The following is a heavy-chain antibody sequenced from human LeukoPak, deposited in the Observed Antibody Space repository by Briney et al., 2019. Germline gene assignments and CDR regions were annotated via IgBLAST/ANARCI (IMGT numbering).Heavy chain of an antibody. J-gene: IGHJ4*02. CDR1: GFTFSSNW. Sequence: GGSLRLSCAASGFTFSSNWMSWVRQAPGKGLEWVSGITNTGSDTYYADSVKGRFTISRDNSKNTLYLQMSSLRAEDTAVYYCAKDPKTYSYYDILTGVDYWGQGTLVTVSS. CDR2: ITNTGSDT. D-gene: IGHD3-9*01. V-gene: IGHV3-23*01. CDR3: AKDPKTYSYYDILTGVDY.